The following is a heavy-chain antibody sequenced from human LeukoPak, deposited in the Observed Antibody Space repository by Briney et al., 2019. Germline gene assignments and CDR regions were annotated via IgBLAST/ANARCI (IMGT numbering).Heavy chain of an antibody. V-gene: IGHV1-69*01. CDR1: GGTFSSYA. Sequence: ASVKVSCKASGGTFSSYAISWVRQAPGQGLEWMGGIIPIFGTANYAQKFQGRVTITADESTSTAYMELSSLRSEDTAVYYCARVDGYPTYWYFDLWGRGTLVTASS. CDR3: ARVDGYPTYWYFDL. J-gene: IGHJ2*01. D-gene: IGHD5-24*01. CDR2: IIPIFGTA.